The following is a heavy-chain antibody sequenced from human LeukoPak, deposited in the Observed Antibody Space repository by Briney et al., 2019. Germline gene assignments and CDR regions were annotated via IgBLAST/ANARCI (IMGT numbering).Heavy chain of an antibody. CDR1: GFTVSSNY. J-gene: IGHJ6*03. D-gene: IGHD6-13*01. V-gene: IGHV3-53*01. Sequence: GGSLRLSCAASGFTVSSNYMSWVRQAPGKGLEWVSVIYSGGSTYYADSVKGRFTISRDNSKNTLYLQMNSLRAEDTAVYYCASANIEQLGSYYYYMDVWGKGTTVTISS. CDR2: IYSGGST. CDR3: ASANIEQLGSYYYYMDV.